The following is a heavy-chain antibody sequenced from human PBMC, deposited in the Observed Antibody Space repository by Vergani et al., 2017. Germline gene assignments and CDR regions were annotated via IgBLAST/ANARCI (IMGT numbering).Heavy chain of an antibody. CDR3: ARTRSPIAMIRQFEQ. CDR2: ISFDGTTK. V-gene: IGHV3-30*03. CDR1: GFNFNNFG. J-gene: IGHJ4*02. D-gene: IGHD5-18*01. Sequence: QVQLVESGGGLVKPGGSLRLSCAASGFNFNNFGIHWVRQAPGKGLEWVAVISFDGTTKYYADSVKGRFTITRDDVKKSLLLRMNNLKVDDTAIYYCARTRSPIAMIRQFEQWGQGTLVTVSS.